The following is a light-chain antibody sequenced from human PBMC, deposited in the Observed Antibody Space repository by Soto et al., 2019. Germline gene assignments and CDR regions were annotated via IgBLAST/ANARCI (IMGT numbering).Light chain of an antibody. CDR3: QQYQSLPLT. CDR1: QHIAHY. Sequence: DIQMTQSPSSLSASVGDRVTITCQASQHIAHYLNWYQQKPGEAPKLLIYDVSNLETGAPSRFSGSGSGTDFTFTISSLQPEDIATYYCQQYQSLPLTFGGGTKVEIK. CDR2: DVS. J-gene: IGKJ4*01. V-gene: IGKV1-33*01.